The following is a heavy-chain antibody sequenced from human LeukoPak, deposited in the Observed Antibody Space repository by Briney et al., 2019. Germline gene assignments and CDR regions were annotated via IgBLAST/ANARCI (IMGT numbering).Heavy chain of an antibody. CDR3: TRGDSYYYDSSGYFDY. Sequence: GGSLRLSCTASGFTFGDYAMSCVRQAPGKGLEWVGFIRSKAYGGTTEYAASVKGRFTISRDDSKSIAYLQMNSLKTEDTAVYYCTRGDSYYYDSSGYFDYWGQGTLVTVSS. V-gene: IGHV3-49*04. CDR1: GFTFGDYA. J-gene: IGHJ4*02. CDR2: IRSKAYGGTT. D-gene: IGHD3-22*01.